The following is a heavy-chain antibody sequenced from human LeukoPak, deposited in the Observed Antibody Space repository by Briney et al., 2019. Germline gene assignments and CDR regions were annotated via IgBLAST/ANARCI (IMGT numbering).Heavy chain of an antibody. V-gene: IGHV5-51*01. CDR3: ARQPQWELLRANASDI. Sequence: GESLKISCKGSGYSFTSYWIGWVRQMPGKGLEWMGIIYPGDSDTRYSPSFQGQVTISADKSISTAYLQWSSLKASDTAMYYCARQPQWELLRANASDIWGQGTMVTVSS. CDR2: IYPGDSDT. CDR1: GYSFTSYW. J-gene: IGHJ3*02. D-gene: IGHD1-26*01.